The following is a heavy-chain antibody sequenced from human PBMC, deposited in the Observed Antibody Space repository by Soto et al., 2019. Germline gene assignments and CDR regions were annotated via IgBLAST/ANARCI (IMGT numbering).Heavy chain of an antibody. CDR1: GGTLNKHA. CDR3: ARGGTSGWLKGAYDV. V-gene: IGHV1-69*01. J-gene: IGHJ3*01. D-gene: IGHD6-19*01. CDR2: IIPMFGIA. Sequence: QVQLVQSGAEVKKPGSSVKVSCRASGGTLNKHAITWVRRAPGLGLEWLGGIIPMFGIANYPQKFQGRVTITADDSTNTSHMELNSLTSDDTDVYYCARGGTSGWLKGAYDVWGQGTIVTVSS.